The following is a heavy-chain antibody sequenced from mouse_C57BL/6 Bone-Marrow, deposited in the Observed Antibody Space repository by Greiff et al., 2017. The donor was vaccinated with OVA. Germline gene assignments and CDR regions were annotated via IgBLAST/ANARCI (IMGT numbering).Heavy chain of an antibody. V-gene: IGHV2-9-1*01. J-gene: IGHJ2*01. D-gene: IGHD3-1*01. CDR1: GFSLTSYA. Sequence: VMLVESGPGLVAPSQSLSITCTVSGFSLTSYAISWVRQPPGKGLEWLGVIWPGGGANYNSALKYRLSISKDNSKSQVFLKMNSLQTDDTARYYCARESSRGDFDYWGQGTTLTVSS. CDR3: ARESSRGDFDY. CDR2: IWPGGGA.